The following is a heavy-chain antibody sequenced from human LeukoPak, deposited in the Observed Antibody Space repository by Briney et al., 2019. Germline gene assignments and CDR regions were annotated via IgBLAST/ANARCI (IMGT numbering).Heavy chain of an antibody. V-gene: IGHV3-66*02. CDR1: GFTVSSNY. CDR3: AREPDILTGFD. D-gene: IGHD3-9*01. CDR2: IYSGGST. J-gene: IGHJ4*02. Sequence: GGSLRLSCAASGFTVSSNYMSWVRQAPGKELEWVSVIYSGGSTYYADSVKGRFTISRDNSKNTLYLQMNSLRAEDTAVYYCAREPDILTGFDWGQGTLVTVSS.